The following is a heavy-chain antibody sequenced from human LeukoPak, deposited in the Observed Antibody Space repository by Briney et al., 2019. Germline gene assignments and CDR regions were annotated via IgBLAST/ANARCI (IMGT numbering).Heavy chain of an antibody. CDR3: ARDGDSSSLDY. V-gene: IGHV4-59*01. D-gene: IGHD6-13*01. J-gene: IGHJ4*02. CDR2: IYYSGST. CDR1: GGSISSYY. Sequence: SETLSLTCTVSGGSISSYYWSWIRQPPGKGLEWIGYIYYSGSTNYNPSLKSRVTISVDTSKNQFSLKLSSLTAADTAVYYCARDGDSSSLDYWGQGTLVTVSS.